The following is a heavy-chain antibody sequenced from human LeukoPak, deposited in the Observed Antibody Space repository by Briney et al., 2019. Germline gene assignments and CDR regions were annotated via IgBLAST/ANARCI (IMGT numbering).Heavy chain of an antibody. J-gene: IGHJ4*02. D-gene: IGHD3-22*01. CDR2: INPNSGGT. CDR3: ARHNYYDSSGYGY. V-gene: IGHV1-2*02. CDR1: GYTFTGYY. Sequence: ASVKVSCKASGYTFTGYYMHWVRQAPGQGLEWMGWINPNSGGTNYAQKFQGRVTMTRDTSISTAYMELSRLRSDDTAVYYCARHNYYDSSGYGYWGQGTLVTVSS.